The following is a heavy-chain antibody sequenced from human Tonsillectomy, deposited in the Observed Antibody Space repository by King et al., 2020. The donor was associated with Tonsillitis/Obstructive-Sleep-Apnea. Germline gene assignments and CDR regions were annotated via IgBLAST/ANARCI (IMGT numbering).Heavy chain of an antibody. D-gene: IGHD2-2*01. Sequence: VQLQESGPGLVKPSETLSHTCTVSGGSISSYYWSWIRQPPGKGLEWIGYIYYSGSTNYNPSLKSRVTISVDTSKNKFSLKLSSVTAAYTAVYYCSRAIGVVPAAMSYYYYGMDVWGQGTTVTVSS. CDR3: SRAIGVVPAAMSYYYYGMDV. J-gene: IGHJ6*02. CDR1: GGSISSYY. V-gene: IGHV4-59*08. CDR2: IYYSGST.